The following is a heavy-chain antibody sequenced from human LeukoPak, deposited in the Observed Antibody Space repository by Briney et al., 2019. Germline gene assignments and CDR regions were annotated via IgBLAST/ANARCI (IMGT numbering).Heavy chain of an antibody. D-gene: IGHD5-18*01. Sequence: LSLTCTVSGGSLGTYYMSWIRQAPGKGLEWVSYISSSGSTIYYADSVKGRFTISRDNAKNSLYLQMNSLRAEDTAVYYCARGAAMVNRDAAFDIWGQGTMVTVSS. CDR1: GGSLGTYY. CDR2: ISSSGSTI. V-gene: IGHV3-11*01. CDR3: ARGAAMVNRDAAFDI. J-gene: IGHJ3*02.